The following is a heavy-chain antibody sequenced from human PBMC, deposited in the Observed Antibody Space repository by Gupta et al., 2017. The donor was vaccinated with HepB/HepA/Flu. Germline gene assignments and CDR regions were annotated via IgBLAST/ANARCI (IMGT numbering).Heavy chain of an antibody. V-gene: IGHV3-11*04. D-gene: IGHD1-7*01. Sequence: QVQLVESGGGLVKLGGSLSFSCAGSGLTVGHYFMTWVRQAPGKGLEWVSSISSGSHSISDADSVKGRFTISRDDAKKSVYLQMNSLTAEDAAVYYCARSIGITGSTLDYWGQGALVAVSS. CDR2: ISSGSHSI. CDR3: ARSIGITGSTLDY. J-gene: IGHJ4*02. CDR1: GLTVGHYF.